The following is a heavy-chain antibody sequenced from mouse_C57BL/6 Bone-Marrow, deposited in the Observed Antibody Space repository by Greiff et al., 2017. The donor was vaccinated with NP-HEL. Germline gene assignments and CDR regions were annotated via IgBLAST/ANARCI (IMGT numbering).Heavy chain of an antibody. D-gene: IGHD3-1*01. V-gene: IGHV5-4*03. CDR3: ARFSGY. CDR2: ISDGGGYT. J-gene: IGHJ4*01. CDR1: GFTFSSYA. Sequence: EVKLVESGGGLVKPGGSLKLSCAASGFTFSSYAMSWVRQTPEKRLEWVATISDGGGYTYYPDKVKGRFTISRDNAKNNLYLQMSHLKSEDTAMYYCARFSGYWGQGTSVTVSS.